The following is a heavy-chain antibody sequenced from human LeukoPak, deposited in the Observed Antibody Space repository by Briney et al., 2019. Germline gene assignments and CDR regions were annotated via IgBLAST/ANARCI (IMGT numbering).Heavy chain of an antibody. CDR3: ARDSAGRLYNWFDP. V-gene: IGHV4-59*13. CDR1: GGSISSYY. CDR2: IYYSGST. J-gene: IGHJ5*02. Sequence: PSETLSLTCTVSGGSISSYYWSWIRQPPGKGLEWLGYIYYSGSTNYNPSLKSRVTISVDTSKNQFSLKLSSVTAADTAVYYCARDSAGRLYNWFDPWGQGTLVTVSS.